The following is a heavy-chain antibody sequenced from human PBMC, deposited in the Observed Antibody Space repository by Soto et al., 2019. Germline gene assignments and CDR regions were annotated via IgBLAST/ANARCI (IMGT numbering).Heavy chain of an antibody. Sequence: ASVKVSCKTSGDTFTYYKLHWMRQAPGQGLEWMGWVDPNGGGAYATQKFQGSVTMTWDTSIATAYLEVNRLTTDDTATFFCATWLDYGDFEGFHFWGQGTLVTVS. CDR1: GDTFTYYK. V-gene: IGHV1-2*04. J-gene: IGHJ4*02. D-gene: IGHD4-17*01. CDR2: VDPNGGGA. CDR3: ATWLDYGDFEGFHF.